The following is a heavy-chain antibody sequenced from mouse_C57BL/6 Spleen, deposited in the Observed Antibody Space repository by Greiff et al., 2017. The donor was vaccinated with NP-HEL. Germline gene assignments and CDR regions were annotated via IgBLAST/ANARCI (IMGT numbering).Heavy chain of an antibody. CDR3: TRWYYGSSPFDV. J-gene: IGHJ1*03. CDR1: GFTFSSYA. Sequence: EVQLVESGEGLVKPGGSLKLSCAASGFTFSSYAMSWVRQTPEKRLEWVAYISSGGDYIYYADTVKGRFTISRDNARNTLYLQMSSLKSEDTAMYYCTRWYYGSSPFDVWGTGTTVTVSS. D-gene: IGHD1-1*01. V-gene: IGHV5-9-1*02. CDR2: ISSGGDYI.